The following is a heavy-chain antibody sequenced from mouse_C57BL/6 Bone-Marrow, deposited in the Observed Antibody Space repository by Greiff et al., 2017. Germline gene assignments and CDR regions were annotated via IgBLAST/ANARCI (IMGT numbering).Heavy chain of an antibody. V-gene: IGHV1-69*01. CDR2: IDPSDSYT. D-gene: IGHD1-1*01. CDR1: GYTFTSYW. Sequence: VKLQQPGAELVMPGASVKLSCKASGYTFTSYWMHWVKQRPGQGLEWIGEIDPSDSYTNYNQKFKGKSTLTVDKSSSTAYMQLSSLTSEDSAVYYCAREGDYYGKDFDYWGQGTTLTVSS. J-gene: IGHJ2*01. CDR3: AREGDYYGKDFDY.